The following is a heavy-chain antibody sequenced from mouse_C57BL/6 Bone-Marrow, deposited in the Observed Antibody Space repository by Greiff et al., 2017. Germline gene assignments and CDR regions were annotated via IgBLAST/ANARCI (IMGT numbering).Heavy chain of an antibody. D-gene: IGHD1-1*02. CDR2: IYPRSGNT. CDR3: ARSDYGPLGFAY. CDR1: GYTFTSYG. Sequence: VKLQESGAELARPGASVKLSCKASGYTFTSYGISWVKQRTGQGLEWIGDIYPRSGNTYYNEKFKGKATLTADKSSSTAYMELRSLTSEDSAVYFCARSDYGPLGFAYWGQGTLVTVSA. J-gene: IGHJ3*01. V-gene: IGHV1-81*01.